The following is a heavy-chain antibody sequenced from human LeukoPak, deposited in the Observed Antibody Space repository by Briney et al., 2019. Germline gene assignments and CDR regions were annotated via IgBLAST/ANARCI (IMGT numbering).Heavy chain of an antibody. J-gene: IGHJ4*02. CDR2: IYYSGST. CDR3: ASSSGSDSGIDY. D-gene: IGHD1-26*01. CDR1: GFTFNNYA. Sequence: PGGSLRLSCAASGFTFNNYAMSWIRQPPGKGLEWIGYIYYSGSTNYNPSLKSRVTISVDTSKNQFSLKLSSVTAADTAVYYCASSSGSDSGIDYWGQGTLVTVSS. V-gene: IGHV4-59*01.